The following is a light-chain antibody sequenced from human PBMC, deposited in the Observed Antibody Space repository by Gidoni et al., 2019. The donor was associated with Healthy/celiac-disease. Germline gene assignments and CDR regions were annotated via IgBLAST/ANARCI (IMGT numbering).Light chain of an antibody. J-gene: IGKJ4*01. CDR1: QSVLYSSNNKNY. V-gene: IGKV4-1*01. CDR3: QKYYSTLPLT. CDR2: WAS. Sequence: DIVMTQSPDSLAVSLGERATINCKSSQSVLYSSNNKNYLAWYQQKPGQTPKLLIYWASTRESGVPDRFSGSGSGTDFTLTISSLQAEDVAVYYCQKYYSTLPLTFGGGTKVEIK.